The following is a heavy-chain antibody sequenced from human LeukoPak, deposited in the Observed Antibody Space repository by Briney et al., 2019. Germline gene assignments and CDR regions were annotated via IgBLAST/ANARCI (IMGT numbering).Heavy chain of an antibody. CDR2: IYYSGST. J-gene: IGHJ4*02. V-gene: IGHV4-59*01. D-gene: IGHD6-13*01. Sequence: PSETLSLTCTVSGGSISSYYWSWIRQPPGKGLEWIGYIYYSGSTNYNPSLKSRVTISVDTSKNQFSLKLSSLSAADTALYYGARSRGYFDYCGQGTLVTVSS. CDR1: GGSISSYY. CDR3: ARSRGYFDY.